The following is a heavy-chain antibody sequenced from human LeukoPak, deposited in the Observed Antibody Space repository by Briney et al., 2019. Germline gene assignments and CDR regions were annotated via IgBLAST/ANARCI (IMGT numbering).Heavy chain of an antibody. CDR3: ARGDYYDSSGYYFPDAFDI. Sequence: GRSLRLSCAASGFTFSSYGMHWVRQAPGKGLEWVAVIWYEGSNKYYVDSVQGRFTISRDNSKNTLYLQMSSLRAEDTAVYYCARGDYYDSSGYYFPDAFDIWGQGTMVTVSS. D-gene: IGHD3-22*01. J-gene: IGHJ3*02. CDR1: GFTFSSYG. V-gene: IGHV3-33*01. CDR2: IWYEGSNK.